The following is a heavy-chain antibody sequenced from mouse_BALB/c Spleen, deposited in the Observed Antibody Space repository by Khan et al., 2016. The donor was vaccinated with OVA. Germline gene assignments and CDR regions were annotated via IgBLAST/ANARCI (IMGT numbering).Heavy chain of an antibody. J-gene: IGHJ4*01. V-gene: IGHV2-6-5*01. CDR2: IWSGGST. CDR1: GFSLSDYD. Sequence: QVQLKESGPGLVAPSQNLSITCTVSGFSLSDYDVSWIRQPPGKGLEWLGVIWSGGSTYYNSALKSRLSISKDNSKNQVFLRMSSLQSDDTAMFYCAKGVWSYYYTLDYWGQGTSVTVSS. CDR3: AKGVWSYYYTLDY.